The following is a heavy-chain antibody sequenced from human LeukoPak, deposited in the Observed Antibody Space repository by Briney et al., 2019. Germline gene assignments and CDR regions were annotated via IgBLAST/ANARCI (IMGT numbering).Heavy chain of an antibody. CDR1: GFTFDDYA. CDR2: ISWNSGSI. V-gene: IGHV3-9*01. CDR3: AKASFESQTAVINYPLYYFDY. Sequence: GGSLRLSCAASGFTFDDYAMHWVRQAPGKGLEWVSGISWNSGSIGYADSVKGRFTISRDNAKNSLYLQMNSLRAEDTALYYCAKASFESQTAVINYPLYYFDYWGQGTLVTVSS. J-gene: IGHJ4*02. D-gene: IGHD4-17*01.